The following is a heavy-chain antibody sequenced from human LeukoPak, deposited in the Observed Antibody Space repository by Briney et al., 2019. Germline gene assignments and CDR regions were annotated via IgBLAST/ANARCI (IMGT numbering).Heavy chain of an antibody. D-gene: IGHD3-10*01. CDR2: ISAYNGNT. CDR1: GYTFTSYG. CDR3: ARVDYYGSGSYYNWFDP. Sequence: ASVKVSCKASGYTFTSYGISWVRQAPGQGLEWMGWISAYNGNTYYAQKLQGRVTMTTDTSTSTAYMELRSLRSDDTAVYYCARVDYYGSGSYYNWFDPWGQGTLVTVSS. J-gene: IGHJ5*02. V-gene: IGHV1-18*01.